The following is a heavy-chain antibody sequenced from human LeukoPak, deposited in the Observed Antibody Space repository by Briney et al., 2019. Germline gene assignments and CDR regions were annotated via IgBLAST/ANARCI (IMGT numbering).Heavy chain of an antibody. V-gene: IGHV4-59*01. CDR1: GGSISSYY. CDR3: ARVRWLQAFFDY. CDR2: IYYSGST. J-gene: IGHJ4*02. Sequence: PSETLSLTCTVSGGSISSYYWSWIRQPPGKGLEWIGYIYYSGSTNYNPSLNSRVTISVDTSKNQFSLKLSSVTAADTAVYYCARVRWLQAFFDYWGQGTLVTVSS. D-gene: IGHD5-24*01.